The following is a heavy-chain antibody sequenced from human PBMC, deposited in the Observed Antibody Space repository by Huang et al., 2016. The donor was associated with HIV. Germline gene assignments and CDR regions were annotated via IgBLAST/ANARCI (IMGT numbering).Heavy chain of an antibody. CDR1: GGSFSGYF. Sequence: QVQLEQWGAGLLKPSETLSLTCAVYGGSFSGYFWNWIRQSPGKGLEWIGEINHAGVTDYNPSLKSRATISVDTSKNQFSLTLTSVTAADTAIYYCAREIMISFGGPFDSWGHGNLVTVSS. CDR2: INHAGVT. D-gene: IGHD3-16*01. V-gene: IGHV4-34*02. CDR3: AREIMISFGGPFDS. J-gene: IGHJ5*01.